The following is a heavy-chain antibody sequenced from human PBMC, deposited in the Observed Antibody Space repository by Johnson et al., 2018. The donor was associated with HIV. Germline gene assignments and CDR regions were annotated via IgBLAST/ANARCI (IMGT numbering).Heavy chain of an antibody. D-gene: IGHD6-19*01. V-gene: IGHV3-30-3*01. J-gene: IGHJ3*02. CDR3: ARAGSTSGWFDAFDI. CDR2: ISYDGSNK. Sequence: QVQLVESGGGVVQPGRSLRLSCAASGFTFNSYAMHWVRQAPGKGLEWVAIISYDGSNKYYADSVKGRFTISRDSSKNTLYLKMNSLRTEDTAAYYCARAGSTSGWFDAFDIWGQGTMVTVSS. CDR1: GFTFNSYA.